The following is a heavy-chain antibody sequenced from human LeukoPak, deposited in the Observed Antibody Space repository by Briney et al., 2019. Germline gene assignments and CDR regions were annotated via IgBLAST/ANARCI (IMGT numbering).Heavy chain of an antibody. Sequence: GASVKVSCKASGYTFTSYYAHWVRQSPGQGLEWMGIINPSGGSTNYAQNFQGRITMTRDTSTSTVYMELSSLRSEDTAVYYCARLPDDYYDSSGYPWGQGTLVTVSS. V-gene: IGHV1-46*01. CDR3: ARLPDDYYDSSGYP. J-gene: IGHJ5*02. CDR1: GYTFTSYY. D-gene: IGHD3-22*01. CDR2: INPSGGST.